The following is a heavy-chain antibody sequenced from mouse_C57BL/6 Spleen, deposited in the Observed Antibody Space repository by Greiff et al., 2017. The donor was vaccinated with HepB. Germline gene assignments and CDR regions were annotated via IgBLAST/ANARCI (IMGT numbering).Heavy chain of an antibody. D-gene: IGHD2-12*01. J-gene: IGHJ4*01. CDR2: ISDGGSHT. V-gene: IGHV5-4*01. CDR1: GFTFSSYA. Sequence: DVMLVESGGGLVKPGGSLKLSCAASGFTFSSYAMSWVRQTPEKRLEWVATISDGGSHTYYPDNVKGRFTISRDNAKNNLYLQMSHLKSEDTAMYYCARDYDGNYAMDYWGQGTSVTVSS. CDR3: ARDYDGNYAMDY.